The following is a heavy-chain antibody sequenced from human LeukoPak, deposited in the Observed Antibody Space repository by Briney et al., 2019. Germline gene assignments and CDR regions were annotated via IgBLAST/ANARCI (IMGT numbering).Heavy chain of an antibody. CDR2: MNPNSGNT. J-gene: IGHJ4*02. V-gene: IGHV1-8*01. CDR1: GYTFTSYD. D-gene: IGHD2-15*01. CDR3: ARAVRRDSGGWRLDY. Sequence: ASVKVSCKASGYTFTSYDINWVPQATGHRLEWMGWMNPNSGNTGYAQKFQGRVTMTRNTSISTAYMELSSLRSEDTAVYYCARAVRRDSGGWRLDYWGQGTLVTVSS.